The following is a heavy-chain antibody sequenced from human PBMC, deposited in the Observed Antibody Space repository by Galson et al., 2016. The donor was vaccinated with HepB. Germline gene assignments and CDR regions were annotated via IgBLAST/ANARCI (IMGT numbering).Heavy chain of an antibody. CDR2: IKEDGSDK. V-gene: IGHV3-7*03. CDR1: GFIFSNYW. D-gene: IGHD1-26*01. J-gene: IGHJ4*02. CDR3: VRFQRREPDNY. Sequence: LRLSCAASGFIFSNYWMTWVRQAPGKGLEWMANIKEDGSDKYYVDSLKGRFTISRDNAKNSLYLQMNSLRAEDTAVYYCVRFQRREPDNYWGQGTLVTVSS.